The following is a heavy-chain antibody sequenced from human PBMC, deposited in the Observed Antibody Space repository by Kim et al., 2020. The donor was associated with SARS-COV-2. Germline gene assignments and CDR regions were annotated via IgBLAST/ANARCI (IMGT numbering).Heavy chain of an antibody. D-gene: IGHD2-21*02. CDR3: AKASTSIVVVTATWDY. V-gene: IGHV3-9*01. J-gene: IGHJ4*02. Sequence: SVKCRFTISRDNAKNSLYLQMNRLRAEDTALYYCAKASTSIVVVTATWDYWGQGTLVTVSS.